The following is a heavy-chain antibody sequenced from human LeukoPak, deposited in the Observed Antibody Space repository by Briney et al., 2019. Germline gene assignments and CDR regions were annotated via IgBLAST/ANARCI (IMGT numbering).Heavy chain of an antibody. Sequence: GGSLRLSCAASGFTFSSYGMHWVRQAPGKGLEWVALIWYDGSNKKYADSVKGRFTISRDNSKNTLYVQMNSLRAEDTAVYYCARVVSGSGLDYWGQGTQVTVSS. V-gene: IGHV3-33*01. CDR1: GFTFSSYG. CDR2: IWYDGSNK. D-gene: IGHD3-10*01. CDR3: ARVVSGSGLDY. J-gene: IGHJ4*02.